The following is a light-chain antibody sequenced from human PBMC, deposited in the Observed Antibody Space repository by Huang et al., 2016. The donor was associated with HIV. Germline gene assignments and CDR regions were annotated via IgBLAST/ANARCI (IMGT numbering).Light chain of an antibody. J-gene: IGKJ5*01. CDR3: QQYGSSLIT. V-gene: IGKV3-20*01. Sequence: GERATLSCRASQSVSSSYLAWYQQKPGQAPRFLIYGASSRATGIPDRFSGSGSGTDFTLTISRLEPEDFAVYYCQQYGSSLITFGQGTRLEIK. CDR1: QSVSSSY. CDR2: GAS.